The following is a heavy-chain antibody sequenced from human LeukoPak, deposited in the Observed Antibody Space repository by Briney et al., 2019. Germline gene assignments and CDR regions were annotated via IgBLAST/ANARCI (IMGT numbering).Heavy chain of an antibody. D-gene: IGHD3-22*01. Sequence: PGRSLRLSCAASGFTFSSYGMHWVRQAPGKGLEWVAVISYDGSNEYYADSVKGRFTISRDNSKNTLYLQMNSLRAEDTAVYYCAKEAYYYDSSGHFDYWGQGTLVTVSS. V-gene: IGHV3-30*18. CDR3: AKEAYYYDSSGHFDY. CDR1: GFTFSSYG. CDR2: ISYDGSNE. J-gene: IGHJ4*02.